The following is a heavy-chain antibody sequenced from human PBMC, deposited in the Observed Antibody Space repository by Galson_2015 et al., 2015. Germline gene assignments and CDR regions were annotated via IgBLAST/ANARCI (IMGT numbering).Heavy chain of an antibody. CDR3: ARDLDSSPIFCMDV. D-gene: IGHD6-19*01. CDR2: IWYDGSNK. J-gene: IGHJ6*02. V-gene: IGHV3-33*01. Sequence: SLRLSCAASGFTFSSYGMHWVRQAPGKGLEWVAVIWYDGSNKYYADSVKGRFTISRDNSKNTLYLQMNSLRAEDTAVYYCARDLDSSPIFCMDVWGQGTTVTVS. CDR1: GFTFSSYG.